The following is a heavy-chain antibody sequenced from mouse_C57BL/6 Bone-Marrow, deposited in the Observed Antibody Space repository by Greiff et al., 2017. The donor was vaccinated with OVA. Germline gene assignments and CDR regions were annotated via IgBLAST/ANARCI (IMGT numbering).Heavy chain of an antibody. CDR3: ARERNRFAY. D-gene: IGHD2-1*01. CDR2: IYPGDGDT. CDR1: GYAFSSSW. J-gene: IGHJ3*01. Sequence: VQLQQSGPELVKPGASVKISCKASGYAFSSSWMNWVKQRPGQGLEWIGRIYPGDGDTNYNGKFKGKATLTADKSSSTAYMQLSSLTSEDSAVYFCARERNRFAYWGQGTLVTVSA. V-gene: IGHV1-82*01.